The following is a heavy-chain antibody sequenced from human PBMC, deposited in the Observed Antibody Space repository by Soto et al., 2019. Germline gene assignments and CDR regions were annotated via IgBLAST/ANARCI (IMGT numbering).Heavy chain of an antibody. Sequence: PSETLSLTCTVSGGSISSYYWSWIRQPPGKGLEWIGYIYYSGSTNYNPSLKSRVTISVDTSKNQFSLKLTSVTAADTAVYYCAVLRYFDWLFDYRGQGSLVTVSS. D-gene: IGHD3-9*01. CDR2: IYYSGST. CDR1: GGSISSYY. V-gene: IGHV4-59*01. CDR3: AVLRYFDWLFDY. J-gene: IGHJ4*02.